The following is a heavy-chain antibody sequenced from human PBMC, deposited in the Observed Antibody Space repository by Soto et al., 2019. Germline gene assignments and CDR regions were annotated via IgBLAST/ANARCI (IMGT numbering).Heavy chain of an antibody. Sequence: VGPPRLSCACSPVAFSSYAMSWVRQAPGKGLEWVSAISGSGGSTYYADSVKGRFTISRDNSKNTLYLQMNSLRAEDTAVYYCAKDPRKPKNGYYYYYGMDAWGPGTTVTVS. V-gene: IGHV3-23*01. CDR3: AKDPRKPKNGYYYYYGMDA. CDR2: ISGSGGST. J-gene: IGHJ6*02. CDR1: PVAFSSYA. D-gene: IGHD2-8*01.